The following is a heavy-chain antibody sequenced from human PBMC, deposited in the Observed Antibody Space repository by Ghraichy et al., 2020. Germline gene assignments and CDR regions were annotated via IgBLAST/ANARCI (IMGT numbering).Heavy chain of an antibody. CDR1: GFTFSSYE. CDR2: IGTSDSTI. CDR3: ASRYWGGGGY. Sequence: GGSLRLSCAASGFTFSSYEMNWVRQAPRKGLEWVSYIGTSDSTIYYADSVKGRFTISRDNAKNSLYLQMNSLRAEDTAVYYCASRYWGGGGYWGQGTLVTVSS. V-gene: IGHV3-48*03. D-gene: IGHD7-27*01. J-gene: IGHJ4*02.